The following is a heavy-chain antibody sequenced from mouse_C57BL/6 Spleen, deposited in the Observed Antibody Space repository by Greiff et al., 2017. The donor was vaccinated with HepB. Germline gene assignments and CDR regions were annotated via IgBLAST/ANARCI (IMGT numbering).Heavy chain of an antibody. CDR2: ISSGSSTI. CDR1: GFTFSDYG. V-gene: IGHV5-17*01. CDR3: ARDYLYYFGY. D-gene: IGHD5-5*01. Sequence: VQLKESGGGLVKPGGSLKLSCAASGFTFSDYGMHWVRQAPEKGLEWVAYISSGSSTIYYADTVKGRFTISRDNAKNTLFLQMTSLRSEDTAMYYCARDYLYYFGYWGQGTTLTVAS. J-gene: IGHJ2*01.